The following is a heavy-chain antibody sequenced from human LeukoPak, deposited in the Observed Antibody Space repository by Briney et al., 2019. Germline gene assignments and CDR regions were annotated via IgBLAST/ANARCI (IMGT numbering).Heavy chain of an antibody. CDR1: GFTFSIYA. V-gene: IGHV3-64*01. D-gene: IGHD5-12*01. CDR2: ISSNGGST. CDR3: ARGGYIVATMPNFY. Sequence: GGSLRLSCAASGFTFSIYAMHWVRQAPGKGLEYVSPISSNGGSTYYANSVKGRFTISRDNSKNTLYLQMGSLRAEDMAVYYCARGGYIVATMPNFYWGEGALVTVSS. J-gene: IGHJ4*02.